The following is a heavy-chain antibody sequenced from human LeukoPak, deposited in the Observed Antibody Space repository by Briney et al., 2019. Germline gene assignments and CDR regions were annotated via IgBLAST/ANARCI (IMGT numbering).Heavy chain of an antibody. CDR3: ARMYYGSGSYYNGPLDP. Sequence: GASVKVSCKASGYTFTSYAMHWVRQAPGQRLEWMGWISAYNGNTNYAQKLQGRVTMTTDTSTSTAYMELRSLRSDDTAVYYCARMYYGSGSYYNGPLDPWGQGTLVTVSS. CDR2: ISAYNGNT. CDR1: GYTFTSYA. V-gene: IGHV1-18*01. D-gene: IGHD3-10*01. J-gene: IGHJ5*02.